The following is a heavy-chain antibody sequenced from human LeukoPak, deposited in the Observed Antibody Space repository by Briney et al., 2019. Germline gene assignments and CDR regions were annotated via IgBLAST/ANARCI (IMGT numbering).Heavy chain of an antibody. CDR2: IYHSVTT. J-gene: IGHJ4*02. D-gene: IGHD1-26*01. CDR1: GGSISSSNW. CDR3: SRGAVGATRGSLDY. V-gene: IGHV4-4*02. Sequence: PSETLSLTCAVSGGSISSSNWWSWVSQPPGKGLEWIGEIYHSVTTNYNPSLKSRVTISVDQSKNQFSLKLTSVTAADTAVYHCSRGAVGATRGSLDYWGQGTLVTVSS.